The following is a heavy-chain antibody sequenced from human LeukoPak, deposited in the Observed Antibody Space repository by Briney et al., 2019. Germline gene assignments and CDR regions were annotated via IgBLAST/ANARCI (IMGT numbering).Heavy chain of an antibody. J-gene: IGHJ4*02. CDR2: IYSGGST. D-gene: IGHD1-1*01. V-gene: IGHV3-53*01. CDR3: AKGPTTGYLDY. Sequence: PGGSLRLSCAASGFTVSNNYMTWVRQAPGKGLEWVSVIYSGGSTYYADSVKGRFTISRDNSKNILYLQMNSLRAEDTAVYYCAKGPTTGYLDYWGQGTLVTVSS. CDR1: GFTVSNNY.